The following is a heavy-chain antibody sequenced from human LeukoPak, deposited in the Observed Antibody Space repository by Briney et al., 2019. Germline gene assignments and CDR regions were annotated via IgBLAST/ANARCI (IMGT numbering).Heavy chain of an antibody. D-gene: IGHD3-9*01. J-gene: IGHJ3*02. Sequence: SETLSLTCTVSGGSISSSSYYWGWIRQPPGKGLEWIGNSGSTYYNPSLKSRVTISVDTSKNQFSLKLSSVTAADTAVYYCARYYDILTGHDAFDIWGQGTMVTVSS. V-gene: IGHV4-39*01. CDR2: SGST. CDR1: GGSISSSSYY. CDR3: ARYYDILTGHDAFDI.